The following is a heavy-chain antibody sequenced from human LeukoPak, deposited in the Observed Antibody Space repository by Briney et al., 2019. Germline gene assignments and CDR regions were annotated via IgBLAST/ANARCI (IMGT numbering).Heavy chain of an antibody. CDR3: VKDTGRGDF. J-gene: IGHJ4*02. CDR1: GFTFSNYS. V-gene: IGHV3-30*02. CDR2: LRNDESEI. D-gene: IGHD1-14*01. Sequence: PGGSLRLSCAASGFTFSNYSMNWVRQAPGKGLEWVAFLRNDESEIFYADSVKGRFTISRDNSKNTLYLQMSSLRDEDTAVYYCVKDTGRGDFWGQGTQVTVSS.